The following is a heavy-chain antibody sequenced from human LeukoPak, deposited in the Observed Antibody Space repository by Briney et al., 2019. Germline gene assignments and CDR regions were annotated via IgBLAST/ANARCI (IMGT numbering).Heavy chain of an antibody. CDR2: IRYDGSNK. CDR1: GFTFSSYG. CDR3: ARSGITAAGTSMRAFDI. J-gene: IGHJ3*02. Sequence: PGGSLRLSCAASGFTFSSYGMHWVRQAPGKGLEWVAFIRYDGSNKYYADSVKGRFTISRDNSKNTLYLQMNSLRAEDTAVYYCARSGITAAGTSMRAFDIWGQGTMVTVSS. V-gene: IGHV3-30*02. D-gene: IGHD6-13*01.